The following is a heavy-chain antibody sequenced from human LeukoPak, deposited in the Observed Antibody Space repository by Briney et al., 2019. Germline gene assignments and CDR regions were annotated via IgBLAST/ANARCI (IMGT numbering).Heavy chain of an antibody. V-gene: IGHV4-39*01. Sequence: PSETLSLTCTVSGGSISSRSYYWGWIRQPPGKGLEWIGSIYYSGSTYYNPSLKSRVTISVDTSKNQFSLKLSSVTAADTAVYYCASYGSGSYYNDLDYWGQGTLVTVSS. CDR3: ASYGSGSYYNDLDY. D-gene: IGHD3-10*01. J-gene: IGHJ4*02. CDR1: GGSISSRSYY. CDR2: IYYSGST.